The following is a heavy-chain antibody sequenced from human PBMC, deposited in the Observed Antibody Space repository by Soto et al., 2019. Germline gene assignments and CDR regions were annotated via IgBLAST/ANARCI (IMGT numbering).Heavy chain of an antibody. CDR3: IPIVVVVAAHFDS. Sequence: GGSLRLSCAASGFTFSSYAMHWVRQAPGKGLEWVAVISYDGSNKYYADSVKGRFTISRDNSKNTLYLQMNSLRAEDTAVYYCIPIVVVVAAHFDSWGQGTLVTVS. V-gene: IGHV3-30-3*01. D-gene: IGHD2-15*01. CDR2: ISYDGSNK. CDR1: GFTFSSYA. J-gene: IGHJ4*02.